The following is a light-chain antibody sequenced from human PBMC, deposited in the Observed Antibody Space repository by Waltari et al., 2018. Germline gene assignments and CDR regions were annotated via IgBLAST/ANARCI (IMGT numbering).Light chain of an antibody. V-gene: IGLV2-11*01. CDR2: DVS. CDR3: CSYAGSYTLV. Sequence: QSPLTQPRPVSGPPGQSVTISCTGTSSDVGGYNYVTWYQQHPGKAPKLMIYDVSKRPSGVPDRFSGSKSGNTASLTISGLQAEDEADYYCCSYAGSYTLVFGGGTKLTVL. J-gene: IGLJ2*01. CDR1: SSDVGGYNY.